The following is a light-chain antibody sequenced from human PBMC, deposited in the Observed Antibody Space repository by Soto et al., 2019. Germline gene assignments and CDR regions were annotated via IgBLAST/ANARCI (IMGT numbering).Light chain of an antibody. CDR3: SSYTTSNTRQIV. Sequence: QSVLTQPASVSGAPGQSVTISCTGTSSDVGGYNYVYCYQHHPGTAPKLMIFDVSNRPSGVSNRFSGSKSGNTASLPISGPQPEDEADYYCSSYTTSNTRQIVFGTGTKVTVL. J-gene: IGLJ1*01. CDR1: SSDVGGYNY. V-gene: IGLV2-14*03. CDR2: DVS.